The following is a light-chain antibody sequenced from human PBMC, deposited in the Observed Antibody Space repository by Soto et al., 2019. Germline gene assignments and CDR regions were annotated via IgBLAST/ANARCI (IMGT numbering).Light chain of an antibody. Sequence: EIVLTQSPGTLSLSPGERATLSCRASQTVGNNYLDWYQQKPGQAPRLLIYGASSRATVIPDRFSVSGSGTDFTLIISRLEPEDVAVYYCRRSATSPRTFGQGTKVEIK. CDR2: GAS. CDR1: QTVGNNY. V-gene: IGKV3-20*01. J-gene: IGKJ1*01. CDR3: RRSATSPRT.